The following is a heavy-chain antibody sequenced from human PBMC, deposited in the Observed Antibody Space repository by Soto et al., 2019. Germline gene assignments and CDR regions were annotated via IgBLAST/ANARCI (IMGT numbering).Heavy chain of an antibody. CDR3: AASCVACGGFNFYGMDV. D-gene: IGHD2-21*01. V-gene: IGHV4-31*03. J-gene: IGHJ6*02. CDR1: DGSIGRDGYY. CDR2: IYYSGTT. Sequence: LTCTVSDGSIGRDGYYCYWIRQHTGKGLERIGYIYYSGTTYYNPSLKSRVTISVDTSKNQFSLKLSSVTAAEKAVYNCAASCVACGGFNFYGMDVWGQGTTVTVSS.